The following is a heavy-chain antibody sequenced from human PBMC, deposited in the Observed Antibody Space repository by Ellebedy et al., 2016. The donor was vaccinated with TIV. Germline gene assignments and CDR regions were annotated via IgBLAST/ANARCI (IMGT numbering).Heavy chain of an antibody. D-gene: IGHD3-16*01. Sequence: GGSLRLXXAASGFTFSSYSMNWVRQAPGKGLEWVSYISSSSSTIYYADSVKGRFTISRDNAKNSLYLQMNSLRAEDTAVYYCARVQNWAFDYWGQGTLVTVSS. CDR2: ISSSSSTI. CDR1: GFTFSSYS. J-gene: IGHJ4*02. V-gene: IGHV3-48*04. CDR3: ARVQNWAFDY.